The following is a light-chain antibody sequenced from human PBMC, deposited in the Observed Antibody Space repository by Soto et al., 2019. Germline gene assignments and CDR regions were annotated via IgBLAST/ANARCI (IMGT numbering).Light chain of an antibody. CDR2: KAS. CDR1: QSVSTW. CDR3: HQFHYYPVT. Sequence: DIQLTQSPSTLSASVGDRVTITCRASQSVSTWLAWYQQKPGKAPKLLIHKASTLENWVPSRFSGSGSWTVFTLTISSLQPDDSATYYCHQFHYYPVTFGGGTKVQI. V-gene: IGKV1-5*03. J-gene: IGKJ4*01.